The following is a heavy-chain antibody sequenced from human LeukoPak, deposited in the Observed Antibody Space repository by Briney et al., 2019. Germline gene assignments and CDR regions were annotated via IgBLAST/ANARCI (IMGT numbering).Heavy chain of an antibody. V-gene: IGHV3-48*01. D-gene: IGHD6-6*01. CDR1: GFTFTTYS. J-gene: IGHJ3*02. CDR3: TRDYSSSSGRAFDI. Sequence: GGSLRLSCAASGFTFTTYSMYWVRQAPGKGLEWVSYITTTSSTMYYADSVKGRFTISRDNAKNSLYLQMNSLRAEDTAVYYCTRDYSSSSGRAFDIWGQGTMVTVSS. CDR2: ITTTSSTM.